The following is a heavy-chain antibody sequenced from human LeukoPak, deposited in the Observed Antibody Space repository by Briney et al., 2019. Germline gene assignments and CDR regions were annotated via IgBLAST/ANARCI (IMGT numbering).Heavy chain of an antibody. V-gene: IGHV3-74*01. CDR1: GNYW. J-gene: IGHJ4*02. D-gene: IGHD2/OR15-2a*01. CDR2: INSDGSWT. Sequence: GGSLRLSCAASGNYWMHWVRQAPGKGLVWVSHINSDGSWTSFADSVKGRFTISKDNAKNTVYLQMNNLRAEDTAVYYCVSFYEAYWGRGTLVTVSS. CDR3: VSFYEAY.